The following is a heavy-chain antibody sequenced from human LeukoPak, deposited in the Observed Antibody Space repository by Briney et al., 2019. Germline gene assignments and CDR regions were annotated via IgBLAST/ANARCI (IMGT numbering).Heavy chain of an antibody. V-gene: IGHV1-18*01. CDR3: ARVRTTLLDN. J-gene: IGHJ4*02. Sequence: ASVKVSCKASGYTFTSYDFTWVRQAPGQGLEWMGWISPYHGHTKYAQKLQGRVTMTTDTSTSTAYMELRSLRSDDTAVYYCARVRTTLLDNWGQGTLVT. D-gene: IGHD2/OR15-2a*01. CDR2: ISPYHGHT. CDR1: GYTFTSYD.